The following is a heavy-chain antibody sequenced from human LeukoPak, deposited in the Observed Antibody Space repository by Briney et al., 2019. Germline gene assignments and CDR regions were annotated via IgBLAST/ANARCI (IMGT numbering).Heavy chain of an antibody. D-gene: IGHD5-24*01. CDR1: GGSFSGYY. V-gene: IGHV4-34*01. CDR3: ARVYGLRWLQSYAFDI. Sequence: SETLSLTCAVYGGSFSGYYWSWIRQPPGKGLEWIGEINHSGSTNYNPSLKSRVTISVDTSKNQFSLKLSSVTAADTAVYYCARVYGLRWLQSYAFDIWGQGTMVTVSS. CDR2: INHSGST. J-gene: IGHJ3*02.